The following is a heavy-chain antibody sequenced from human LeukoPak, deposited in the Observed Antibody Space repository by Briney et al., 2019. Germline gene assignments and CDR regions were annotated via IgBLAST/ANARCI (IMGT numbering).Heavy chain of an antibody. V-gene: IGHV3-53*01. J-gene: IGHJ6*03. CDR2: IYSGAST. Sequence: GGSLRLSCAASGFTVSSNYMSWVRQAPGKGLEWVSVIYSGASTYYADSVKGRFTISRDNSKNTLYLQMNSLRAEDTAVYYCARDRRILYSTDYYYMDVWGKGTTVTVSS. D-gene: IGHD2-8*01. CDR1: GFTVSSNY. CDR3: ARDRRILYSTDYYYMDV.